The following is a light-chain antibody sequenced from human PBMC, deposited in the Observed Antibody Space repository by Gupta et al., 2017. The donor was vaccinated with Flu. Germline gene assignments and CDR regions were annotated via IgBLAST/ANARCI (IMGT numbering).Light chain of an antibody. V-gene: IGKV1-33*01. CDR1: QDISNY. CDR2: DAS. J-gene: IGKJ3*01. Sequence: DIQMTQSPSSLSASVGDRVTITCQASQDISNYLNWYQQKPGKAPKLLIYDASNLETGVPSRFSGSGCGTDFTFTISSRQQEDIATYYCHQYENLLFFTFGHGTKVDIK. CDR3: HQYENLLFFT.